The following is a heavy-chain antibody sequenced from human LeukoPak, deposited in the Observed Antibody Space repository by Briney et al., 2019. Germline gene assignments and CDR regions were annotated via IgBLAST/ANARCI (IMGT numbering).Heavy chain of an antibody. CDR2: IIPIFGTA. D-gene: IGHD3-16*01. Sequence: KPGASVKVSCKASGYTLTSYGISWVRQAPGQGLEWMGGIIPIFGTANYAQKFQGRVTITADESTSTAYMELSSLRSEDTAVYYCAREGGPKSFDYWGQGTLVTVSS. CDR1: GYTLTSYG. J-gene: IGHJ4*02. CDR3: AREGGPKSFDY. V-gene: IGHV1-69*13.